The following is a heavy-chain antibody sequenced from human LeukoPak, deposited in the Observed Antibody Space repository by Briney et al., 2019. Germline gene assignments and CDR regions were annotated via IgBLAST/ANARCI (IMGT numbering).Heavy chain of an antibody. CDR1: GFTFDDYA. J-gene: IGHJ4*02. V-gene: IGHV3-43*02. CDR3: ARDTTPRRYYFDY. Sequence: GGSLRLSCAASGFTFDDYAMHWVRQAPGKGLEWVSLISGDGGSTYYADSVKGRFTISRDNAKNSLYLQMNSLRAEDTAVYYCARDTTPRRYYFDYWGQGALVTVSS. D-gene: IGHD1-14*01. CDR2: ISGDGGST.